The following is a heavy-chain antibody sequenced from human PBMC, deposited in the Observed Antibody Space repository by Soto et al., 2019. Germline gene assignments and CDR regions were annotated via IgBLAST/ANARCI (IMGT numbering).Heavy chain of an antibody. J-gene: IGHJ6*02. CDR2: LWYDGSKT. CDR1: GFTFRSYG. D-gene: IGHD6-6*01. Sequence: GGSLSLSFAASGFTFRSYGMHWVRQAPGKGLEWVALLWYDGSKTYYADSVKGRFTISRDISNNTLYLQMNSLRADDTAVYYCARTVPRLHFGLDVSGQVTTVTVSS. CDR3: ARTVPRLHFGLDV. V-gene: IGHV3-33*01.